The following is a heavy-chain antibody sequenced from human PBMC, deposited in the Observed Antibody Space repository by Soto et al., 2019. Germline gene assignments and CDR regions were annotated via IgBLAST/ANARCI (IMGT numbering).Heavy chain of an antibody. Sequence: QVQLVQSGAEVKKHGASVKVSCKVSGYTLNEVAMHWVRQAPGKGLVWLGGFDPDEAETIYAQHFQGRVTMTEDTSTDTVYMELSSLRSDDTALYFCTTYHGDYNFDHWGQGTLVTVSS. D-gene: IGHD4-17*01. V-gene: IGHV1-24*01. CDR1: GYTLNEVA. J-gene: IGHJ5*02. CDR2: FDPDEAET. CDR3: TTYHGDYNFDH.